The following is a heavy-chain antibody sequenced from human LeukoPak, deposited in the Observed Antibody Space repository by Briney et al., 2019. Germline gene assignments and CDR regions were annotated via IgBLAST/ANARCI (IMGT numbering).Heavy chain of an antibody. CDR3: ARGYSSSWYTNLDY. CDR2: ISYDGSNK. D-gene: IGHD6-13*01. Sequence: PGRSLRLSCAASGFTFSSYGMHWVRQAPGKGLEWVAVISYDGSNKYYADSVKGRFTISRDNSKNTLYLQMNSLRAEDTAVYYCARGYSSSWYTNLDYWGQGTLVTVSS. CDR1: GFTFSSYG. V-gene: IGHV3-30*03. J-gene: IGHJ4*02.